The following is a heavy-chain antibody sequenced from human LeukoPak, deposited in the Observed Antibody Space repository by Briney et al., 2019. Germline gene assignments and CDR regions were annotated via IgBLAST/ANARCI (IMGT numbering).Heavy chain of an antibody. CDR3: ATGRFYGGNLFDY. Sequence: EASLKVSCKASGYTFTSYGITWVRQAPGQGLEWMGWITAYNSNTNYAQKFQGRVTMTTDTSTNTAYMELRSLRFDDTAVYYCATGRFYGGNLFDYWGQGTLVTVSS. D-gene: IGHD4-23*01. CDR2: ITAYNSNT. V-gene: IGHV1-18*01. J-gene: IGHJ4*02. CDR1: GYTFTSYG.